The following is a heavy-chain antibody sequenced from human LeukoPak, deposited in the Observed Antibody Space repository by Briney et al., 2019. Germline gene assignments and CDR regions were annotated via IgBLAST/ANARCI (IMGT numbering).Heavy chain of an antibody. Sequence: SVKVSCKDSGGTFSSYAISWVRQAPGQGLEWMGGIIPIFGTANYAQKFQGRVTITADESTSTAYMELSSLRSEDTAVYYCARVPYYYYGMDVWGQGTTVTVSS. J-gene: IGHJ6*02. V-gene: IGHV1-69*13. CDR1: GGTFSSYA. CDR2: IIPIFGTA. CDR3: ARVPYYYYGMDV.